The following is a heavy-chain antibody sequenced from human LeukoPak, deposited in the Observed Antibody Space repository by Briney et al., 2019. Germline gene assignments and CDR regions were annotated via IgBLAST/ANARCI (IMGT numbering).Heavy chain of an antibody. CDR2: ISGSGAST. V-gene: IGHV3-23*01. Sequence: PGGSLRLSCAASGFTFSSYAMSWVRQAPGKGLEWVSAISGSGASTYYADSVKGRFTVSRDNSKNTLYLQMNSLRVEDTAVYYCAKERGRRSYYVDYYYYMDAWGKGTTVTVSS. D-gene: IGHD1-26*01. J-gene: IGHJ6*03. CDR3: AKERGRRSYYVDYYYYMDA. CDR1: GFTFSSYA.